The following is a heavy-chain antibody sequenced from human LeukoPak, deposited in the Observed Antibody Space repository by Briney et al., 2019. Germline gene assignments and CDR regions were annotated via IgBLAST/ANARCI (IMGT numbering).Heavy chain of an antibody. D-gene: IGHD3-22*01. CDR1: GFTFSSYS. J-gene: IGHJ4*02. CDR2: ISSSSYI. V-gene: IGHV3-21*01. Sequence: PGGSLRLSCAASGFTFSSYSMNWVRQAPGKGLEWVSSISSSSYIYYADSVKGRFTISRDNAKNSLYLQMNSLRAEDTAVYYCARETYYDSSGYYWGQGTLVTVSS. CDR3: ARETYYDSSGYY.